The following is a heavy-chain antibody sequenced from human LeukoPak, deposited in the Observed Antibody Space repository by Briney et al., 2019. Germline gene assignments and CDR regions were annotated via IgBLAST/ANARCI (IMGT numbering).Heavy chain of an antibody. D-gene: IGHD2-15*01. CDR3: ARDRAIVVVPEFDP. J-gene: IGHJ5*02. CDR2: IIPIFGTA. CDR1: GGTFSSYA. V-gene: IGHV1-69*05. Sequence: GASVKVSCKASGGTFSSYAISWVRQAPGQGLEWMGGIIPIFGTANYAQKFQGRVTMTRDTSISTAYMELSRLRSDDTAVYYCARDRAIVVVPEFDPWGQGTLVTVSS.